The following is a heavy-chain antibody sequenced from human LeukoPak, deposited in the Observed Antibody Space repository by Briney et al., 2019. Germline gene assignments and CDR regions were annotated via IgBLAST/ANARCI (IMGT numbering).Heavy chain of an antibody. CDR1: GFTFSSYA. D-gene: IGHD2-15*01. J-gene: IGHJ4*02. V-gene: IGHV3-23*01. Sequence: GGSLRLSCAASGFTFSSYAMSWVRQAPGKGLEWVSSISNSGHSTYYADPVKGRFTISRDNSKNTLYMQMNSLRAEDTAVYYCAKRVGLCSGGSCYWYFDYWGLGTLVAVSA. CDR3: AKRVGLCSGGSCYWYFDY. CDR2: ISNSGHST.